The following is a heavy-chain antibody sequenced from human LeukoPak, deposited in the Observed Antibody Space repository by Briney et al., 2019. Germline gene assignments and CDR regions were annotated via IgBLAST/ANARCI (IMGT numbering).Heavy chain of an antibody. D-gene: IGHD2-2*01. Sequence: GGSLRLSCAASGFTFRSYTMSWVRQAPGKGLEWVSAITGSGGRASDADSVKGRFTISRDNSKNTLYLQMNSLRAEGTAVYYCAQLGSRYCAGASCYRGYWGQGTLVTVSA. V-gene: IGHV3-23*01. CDR1: GFTFRSYT. CDR2: ITGSGGRA. J-gene: IGHJ4*02. CDR3: AQLGSRYCAGASCYRGY.